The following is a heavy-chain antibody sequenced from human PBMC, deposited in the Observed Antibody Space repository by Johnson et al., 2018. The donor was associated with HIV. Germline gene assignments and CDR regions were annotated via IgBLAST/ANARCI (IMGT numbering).Heavy chain of an antibody. D-gene: IGHD3-3*01. J-gene: IGHJ3*02. CDR3: ARDQAIFGVVLASDAFDI. Sequence: QMQLVESGGGLVQPAGSLRLSCAASGFTFSSYAIHWVRQAPGKGLEWVALVSFDGINKYYADSVKGRFPISRDNSKNTLYLQMNSLRAEDTAVYYCARDQAIFGVVLASDAFDIWGQGTMVTVSS. V-gene: IGHV3-30*04. CDR1: GFTFSSYA. CDR2: VSFDGINK.